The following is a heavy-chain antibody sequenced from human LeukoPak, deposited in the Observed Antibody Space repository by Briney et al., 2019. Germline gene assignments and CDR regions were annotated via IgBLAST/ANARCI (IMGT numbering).Heavy chain of an antibody. J-gene: IGHJ4*02. CDR3: ARHYYDYVWGSYGIDY. CDR2: IYPGDSDT. Sequence: GESLKISCKGSGYSFGNYWIGWVRQMPGKGLEWMGIIYPGDSDTGYSPSFQGQVTISADKSISTAYLQWSSLKASDTAMYYCARHYYDYVWGSYGIDYWGQGTLVTVSS. V-gene: IGHV5-51*01. D-gene: IGHD3-16*01. CDR1: GYSFGNYW.